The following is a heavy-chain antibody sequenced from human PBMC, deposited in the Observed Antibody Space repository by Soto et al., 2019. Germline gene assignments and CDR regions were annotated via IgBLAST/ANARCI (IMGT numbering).Heavy chain of an antibody. D-gene: IGHD1-26*01. CDR3: ARGPSGDKVDY. CDR1: GGSISSDDYC. Sequence: QVQLQESSPGLVEPSQTLSLTRTVSGGSISSDDYCWSWIRQSPGKGLEWIGHIYDSGNTYSNPSLKSRVTISGDTSNNQFSLRLSSVTAADTAVYYCARGPSGDKVDYWGQGTLVTVSS. V-gene: IGHV4-30-4*01. CDR2: IYDSGNT. J-gene: IGHJ4*02.